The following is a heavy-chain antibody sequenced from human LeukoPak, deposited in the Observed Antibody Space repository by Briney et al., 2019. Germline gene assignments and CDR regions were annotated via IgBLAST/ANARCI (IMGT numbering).Heavy chain of an antibody. D-gene: IGHD5-12*01. V-gene: IGHV6-1*01. J-gene: IGHJ4*02. CDR2: TYCRSKWYN. CDR1: GDSVSSNSVA. CDR3: AKNWLRSWYFDY. Sequence: SQTLSLTCAISGDSVSSNSVAWNWIRQSPSRGLEWLGRTYCRSKWYNDYAVSVKSRITINPDTSKNQFSLQLNSVTPEDTAVYYRAKNWLRSWYFDYWGQGTLLPVSS.